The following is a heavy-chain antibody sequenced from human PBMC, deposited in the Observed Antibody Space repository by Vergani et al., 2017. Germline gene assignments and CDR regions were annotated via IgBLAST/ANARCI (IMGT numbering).Heavy chain of an antibody. CDR1: GFTFSDYY. J-gene: IGHJ6*02. V-gene: IGHV3-74*01. Sequence: VQLVESGGGLVKPGGSLRLSCAASGFTFSDYYMSWIRQAPGKGLEWVSRINSDGSSTSYADSVKGRFTISRDNAKNTLYLQMNSLRAEDTAVYYCARDLGYYGSGSDYYYYGMDVWGQGTTVTVSS. CDR3: ARDLGYYGSGSDYYYYGMDV. CDR2: INSDGSST. D-gene: IGHD3-10*01.